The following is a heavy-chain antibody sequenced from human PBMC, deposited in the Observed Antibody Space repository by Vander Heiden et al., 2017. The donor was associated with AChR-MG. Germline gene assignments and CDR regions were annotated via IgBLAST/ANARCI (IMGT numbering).Heavy chain of an antibody. CDR2: IYYSGST. J-gene: IGHJ1*01. D-gene: IGHD3-9*01. V-gene: IGHV4-39*01. Sequence: QLQLQESGPGLVKPSETLSLTCTVSGGSISSSSYYWGWIRQPPGKGLEGFGSIYYSGSTDYNPALKSRVTIPVETSKNQFSLKRSAVIAADTAVYYCARQLHDWTGNLDYWAQCTMRTVS. CDR1: GGSISSSSYY. CDR3: ARQLHDWTGNLDY.